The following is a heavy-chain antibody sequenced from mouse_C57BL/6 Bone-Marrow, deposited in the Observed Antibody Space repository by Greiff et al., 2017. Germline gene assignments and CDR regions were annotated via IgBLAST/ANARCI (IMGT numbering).Heavy chain of an antibody. CDR3: ARHDYYAMDY. J-gene: IGHJ4*01. V-gene: IGHV5-4*03. Sequence: EVKVVESGGGLVKPGGSLKLSCAASGFTFSSYVMSWVRQTPEKRLEWVATISDGGSYTYYPDNVKGRFTISRDNANNNLYLQMSHLKSEDSAMYYSARHDYYAMDYWGQGTSVTVSS. CDR2: ISDGGSYT. CDR1: GFTFSSYV.